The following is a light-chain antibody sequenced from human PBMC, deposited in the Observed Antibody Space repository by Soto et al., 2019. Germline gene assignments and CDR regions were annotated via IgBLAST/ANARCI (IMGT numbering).Light chain of an antibody. CDR1: QSVSSSY. V-gene: IGKV3-20*01. Sequence: EIVLTQSPGTLSLSPGERATLSCRASQSVSSSYLAWYQQKPGQAPRLLIYGASSRATGIPDRFSGSGSGTDFTLTISRLEPEDFAVYYCQQYGTFGRGTKV. CDR2: GAS. CDR3: QQYGT. J-gene: IGKJ1*01.